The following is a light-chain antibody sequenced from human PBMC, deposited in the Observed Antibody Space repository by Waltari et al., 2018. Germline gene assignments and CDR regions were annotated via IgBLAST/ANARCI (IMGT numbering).Light chain of an antibody. J-gene: IGKJ1*01. Sequence: DILMTQSPSSLSASVGDRITITCRAGQSISIFLNWYHQKPGKAPKLLISDAATLQRGCPSRFSGSGSGTDFTLTIISLQPDDFGNYYCQQSYKLPPTFGLGTKVEI. CDR2: DAA. CDR1: QSISIF. CDR3: QQSYKLPPT. V-gene: IGKV1-39*01.